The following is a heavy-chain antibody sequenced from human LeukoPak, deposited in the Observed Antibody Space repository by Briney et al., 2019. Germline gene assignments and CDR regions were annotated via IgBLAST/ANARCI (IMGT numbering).Heavy chain of an antibody. CDR3: ARREDSGSSGYYGL. V-gene: IGHV4-34*01. CDR1: GGSFSGYY. J-gene: IGHJ4*02. Sequence: SETLSLTCAVYGGSFSGYYWSWIRQPPGKGLEWIGEINHSGSTNYNPSLESRVTMSVDTSKNQMSLKLSSVTAADTAFYYCARREDSGSSGYYGLWGQGTLVTVSS. D-gene: IGHD3-22*01. CDR2: INHSGST.